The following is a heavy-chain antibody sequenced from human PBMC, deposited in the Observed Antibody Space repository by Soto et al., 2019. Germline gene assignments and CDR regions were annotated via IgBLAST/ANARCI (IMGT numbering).Heavy chain of an antibody. V-gene: IGHV1-69*13. CDR1: GGTFSSYA. J-gene: IGHJ4*02. Sequence: SLKVSCKASGGTFSSYAISWVRQAPGQGLEWMGGIIPIFGTANYAQKFQGRVTITADESTSTAYMELSSLRSEDTAVYYCGTDGGYSYGYMDYWGQGTLVTVSS. CDR3: GTDGGYSYGYMDY. D-gene: IGHD5-18*01. CDR2: IIPIFGTA.